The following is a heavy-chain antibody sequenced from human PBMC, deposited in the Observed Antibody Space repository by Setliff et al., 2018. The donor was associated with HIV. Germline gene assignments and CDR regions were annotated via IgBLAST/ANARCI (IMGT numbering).Heavy chain of an antibody. V-gene: IGHV4-34*01. D-gene: IGHD3-3*01. CDR2: INHSGST. J-gene: IGHJ5*02. CDR1: NGSFSGYY. Sequence: SETLSLTCAVYNGSFSGYYWTWIRQPPGKGLEWIGEINHSGSTNYNPSFKSRVTISEDTSKNQFSLRLSSVTAADTAVYYCARVALFWSGPYNWFDPWGQGTLVTVSS. CDR3: ARVALFWSGPYNWFDP.